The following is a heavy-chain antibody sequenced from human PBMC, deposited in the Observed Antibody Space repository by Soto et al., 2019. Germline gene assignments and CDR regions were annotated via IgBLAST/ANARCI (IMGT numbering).Heavy chain of an antibody. CDR3: ARDLRDYYDSSGYYRPFAAFDI. Sequence: SETLSLTCTVSAGSISSGGYYWSWIRQHPGKGLEWIGYIYYSGSTYYNPSLKSRVTISVDTSKNQFSLKLSSVTAADTAVYYCARDLRDYYDSSGYYRPFAAFDIWGQGTMVTVSS. D-gene: IGHD3-22*01. CDR1: AGSISSGGYY. J-gene: IGHJ3*02. V-gene: IGHV4-31*03. CDR2: IYYSGST.